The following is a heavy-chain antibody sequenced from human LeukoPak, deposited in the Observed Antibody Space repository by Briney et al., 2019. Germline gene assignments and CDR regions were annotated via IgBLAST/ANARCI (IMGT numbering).Heavy chain of an antibody. CDR1: GGSISSYY. CDR3: AGVNSGSYFLDY. V-gene: IGHV4-59*01. Sequence: PSETLSLTCTVSGGSISSYYWSWIRQPPGKGLEWIGYIYYSGSTNYNPSLKSRVTISVDTSKNQFSLKLSSVTAADTAVYYCAGVNSGSYFLDYWGQGTLVTVSS. D-gene: IGHD1-26*01. CDR2: IYYSGST. J-gene: IGHJ4*02.